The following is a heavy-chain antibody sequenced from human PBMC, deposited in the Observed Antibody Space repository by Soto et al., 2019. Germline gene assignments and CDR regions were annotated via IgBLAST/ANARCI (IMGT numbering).Heavy chain of an antibody. Sequence: GGSLRLSCAASGFTFSNAWMNWVRQAPGKGLEWVGRIKSKIHGGTTDYAAPVKGRFTISRDDSESTVYLQMNSLKTEDSAVYYCATPPYNSNFDFWGQGTLVTVSS. V-gene: IGHV3-15*01. CDR3: ATPPYNSNFDF. J-gene: IGHJ4*02. D-gene: IGHD6-13*01. CDR2: IKSKIHGGTT. CDR1: GFTFSNAW.